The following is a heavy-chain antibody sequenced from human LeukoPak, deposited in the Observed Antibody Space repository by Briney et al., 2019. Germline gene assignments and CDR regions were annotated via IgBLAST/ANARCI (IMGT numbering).Heavy chain of an antibody. Sequence: GASVKVSCKASGFTFTDYYMHWVRQAPGQGLEWMGWINPNSGDTNYAQKFQGRVTMTRDTSISTAYMEMSRLRSDDTAVYYCARNWNAPYFDYWGQGTLVTVSS. D-gene: IGHD1-1*01. CDR1: GFTFTDYY. J-gene: IGHJ4*02. V-gene: IGHV1-2*02. CDR2: INPNSGDT. CDR3: ARNWNAPYFDY.